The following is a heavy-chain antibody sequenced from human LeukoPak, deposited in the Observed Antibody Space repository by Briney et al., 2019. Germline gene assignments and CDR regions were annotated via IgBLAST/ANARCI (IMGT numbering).Heavy chain of an antibody. J-gene: IGHJ4*02. CDR2: IYHSGST. CDR1: GGSISSGGYY. V-gene: IGHV4-30-2*01. D-gene: IGHD6-19*01. CDR3: ARGQYSSGWPPFDY. Sequence: SETLSLTCAVSGGSISSGGYYWSWIRQPPGKGLEWIGYIYHSGSTYYNPSLKSRVTISVDRSKNQFSLKLSSVTAADTAVYYCARGQYSSGWPPFDYWGQGTLVTVSS.